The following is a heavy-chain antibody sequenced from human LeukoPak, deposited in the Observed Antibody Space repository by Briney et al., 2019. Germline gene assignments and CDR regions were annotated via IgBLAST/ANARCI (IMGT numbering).Heavy chain of an antibody. J-gene: IGHJ6*04. D-gene: IGHD2-2*01. V-gene: IGHV4-59*01. Sequence: PSETLSLTCTVSGGSISSYYWSWIRQPPGKGLEWIGYIYYSGSTNYNPSLKSRVTISVDTYKNQFSLKLSSVTAADTAVYYCARMPNYYYGMDVWGKGTTVTVSS. CDR2: IYYSGST. CDR1: GGSISSYY. CDR3: ARMPNYYYGMDV.